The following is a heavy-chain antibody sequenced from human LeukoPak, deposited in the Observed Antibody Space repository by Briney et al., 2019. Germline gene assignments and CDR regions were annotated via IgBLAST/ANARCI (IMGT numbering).Heavy chain of an antibody. CDR2: VSYSGNT. J-gene: IGHJ5*02. D-gene: IGHD2-15*01. CDR3: ARHESCCGSSCSTGRRFDP. Sequence: SETLSLTCTVSGGSISSYLWSWIRQPPGKGLEWIGYVSYSGNTNYNPSLKSRVTISVDTSTNHFSLKLTSVTAADTAVYYCARHESCCGSSCSTGRRFDPWGQGTLVTVSS. V-gene: IGHV4-59*08. CDR1: GGSISSYL.